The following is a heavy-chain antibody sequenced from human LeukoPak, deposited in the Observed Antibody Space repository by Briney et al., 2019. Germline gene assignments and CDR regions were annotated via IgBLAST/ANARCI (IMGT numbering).Heavy chain of an antibody. D-gene: IGHD3-22*01. Sequence: GESLKISCKGSGNSFTSYWIGWVRQMPGKGLEWMGIIYPGDSDTRYSPSFQGQVTISADKSISTAYLQWSSLKASDTAMYYCARPAYYYDSSGYYYGAFDIWGQGTMVTVSS. CDR3: ARPAYYYDSSGYYYGAFDI. V-gene: IGHV5-51*01. J-gene: IGHJ3*02. CDR1: GNSFTSYW. CDR2: IYPGDSDT.